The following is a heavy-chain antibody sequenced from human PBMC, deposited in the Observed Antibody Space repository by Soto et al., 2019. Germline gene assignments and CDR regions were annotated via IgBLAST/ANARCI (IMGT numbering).Heavy chain of an antibody. CDR1: GGTFSSYA. D-gene: IGHD2-15*01. CDR3: ASEPPYCSGRCCYFLPGIDY. J-gene: IGHJ4*02. Sequence: QVQLVQSGAEVKKPGSSVKVSCKASGGTFSSYAISWVRQAPGQGLEWMGGIIPIFGTANYAQKFQGRVTITADESTSTAYMELSSLRSEDPAVYYCASEPPYCSGRCCYFLPGIDYWGQGTLVTVSS. V-gene: IGHV1-69*12. CDR2: IIPIFGTA.